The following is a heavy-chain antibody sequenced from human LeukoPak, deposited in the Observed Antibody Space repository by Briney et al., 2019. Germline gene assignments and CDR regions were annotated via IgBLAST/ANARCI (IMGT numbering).Heavy chain of an antibody. J-gene: IGHJ4*02. Sequence: GGSLSLSCAASGFTFSSYWMCWVRQPPGKGLELVGNRKYDGSEKYYVDSLLGRFPISRDNAKNSLYLQMNSLRAEDTAVYYCARDIGAAGLFLDYCGQGSLGTVSS. CDR2: RKYDGSEK. CDR1: GFTFSSYW. CDR3: ARDIGAAGLFLDY. V-gene: IGHV3-7*01. D-gene: IGHD6-13*01.